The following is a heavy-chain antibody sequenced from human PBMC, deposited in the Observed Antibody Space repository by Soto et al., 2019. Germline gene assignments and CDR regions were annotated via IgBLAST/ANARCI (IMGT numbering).Heavy chain of an antibody. V-gene: IGHV1-8*01. CDR2: MNSNSGNA. Sequence: GAAVKVSCNATGDSFTRHDINSLRHAVGEDLEWMGWMNSNSGNAVYAQKSQGSVTMTRNTSITTAYIEVTSLISADTAVYFCARGAYNGHLRYFDPWGQGTLVTVSS. D-gene: IGHD2-8*01. J-gene: IGHJ5*02. CDR1: GDSFTRHD. CDR3: ARGAYNGHLRYFDP.